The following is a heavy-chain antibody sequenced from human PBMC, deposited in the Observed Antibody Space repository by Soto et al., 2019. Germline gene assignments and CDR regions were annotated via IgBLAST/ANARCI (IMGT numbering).Heavy chain of an antibody. V-gene: IGHV3-23*01. CDR1: GFAFDING. J-gene: IGHJ4*02. CDR3: AKVRRDFAWLSELDYFDY. D-gene: IGHD3-9*01. CDR2: ISAGGGTT. Sequence: QPGGSLRLSCAASGFAFDINGMTWVRQVPGKGLEWVSAISAGGGTTYYADPVKGRFTISRDNSKNMLYLQMNSQRAEDTAVYYCAKVRRDFAWLSELDYFDYWGQGTPVTVSS.